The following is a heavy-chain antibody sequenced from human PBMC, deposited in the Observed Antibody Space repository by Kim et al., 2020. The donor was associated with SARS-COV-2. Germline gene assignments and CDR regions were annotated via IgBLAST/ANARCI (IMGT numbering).Heavy chain of an antibody. V-gene: IGHV3-23*01. J-gene: IGHJ5*02. CDR3: GSGQQLVPWFDP. Sequence: YYAASVKGRFTISRDNSKNTLYLQMNSLRAEDTAVYYCGSGQQLVPWFDPWGQGTLVTVSS. D-gene: IGHD6-13*01.